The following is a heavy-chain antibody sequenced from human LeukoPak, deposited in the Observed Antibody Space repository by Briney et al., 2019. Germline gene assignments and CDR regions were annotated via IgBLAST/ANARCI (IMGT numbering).Heavy chain of an antibody. CDR2: IYYSGST. CDR3: ARDQGDGYNDY. V-gene: IGHV4-59*11. J-gene: IGHJ4*02. CDR1: GGSISSHY. D-gene: IGHD5-24*01. Sequence: SETLSLTCTVSGGSISSHYWSWLRQPPGKGLEWIGYIYYSGSTNYNPSLKSRVTISVDTSKNQFSLKLSSVTAADTAMYYCARDQGDGYNDYWGQGTLVTVSS.